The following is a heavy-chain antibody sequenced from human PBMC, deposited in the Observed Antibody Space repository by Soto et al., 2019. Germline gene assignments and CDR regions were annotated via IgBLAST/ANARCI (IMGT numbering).Heavy chain of an antibody. CDR2: IIPIFGTA. CDR1: GGTLSSYA. V-gene: IGHV1-69*13. D-gene: IGHD3-10*01. Sequence: SVKVSCKASGGTLSSYAISWVRQAPGQGLEWMGGIIPIFGTANYAQKFQGRVTITADESTSTAYMELSSLRSEDTAVYYCARDLGYYGSGSYSKGYYYYGMDVWGQGTTVTVSS. J-gene: IGHJ6*02. CDR3: ARDLGYYGSGSYSKGYYYYGMDV.